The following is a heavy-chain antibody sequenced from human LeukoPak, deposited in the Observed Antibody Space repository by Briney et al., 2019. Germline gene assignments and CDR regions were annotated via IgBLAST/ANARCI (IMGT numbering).Heavy chain of an antibody. CDR3: AREAPGRDGYSVFDY. D-gene: IGHD5-24*01. Sequence: SETLSPTRTVSGGSISSGGYYWSWIRQHPGKGLEWIGYIYYSGSTYYNPSLKSRVTISVDTSKNQFSLKLSSVTAADTAVYYCAREAPGRDGYSVFDYWGQGTLVTVSS. J-gene: IGHJ4*02. CDR2: IYYSGST. V-gene: IGHV4-31*02. CDR1: GGSISSGGYY.